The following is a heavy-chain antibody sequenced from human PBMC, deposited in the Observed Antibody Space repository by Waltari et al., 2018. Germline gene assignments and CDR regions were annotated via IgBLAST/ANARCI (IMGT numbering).Heavy chain of an antibody. CDR3: AKDRSGWYGYDAFDI. D-gene: IGHD6-19*01. CDR1: GFTFSSYG. CDR2: KAYDGRNK. Sequence: QVQLVESGGGVVQPGRSLRLSCAASGFTFSSYGMHWVRKGPGKGLEWVAVKAYDGRNKYYADSVKGRFTISRDNSKNTLYLQMNSLRAEDTAVYYCAKDRSGWYGYDAFDIWGQGTMVTVSS. V-gene: IGHV3-30*18. J-gene: IGHJ3*02.